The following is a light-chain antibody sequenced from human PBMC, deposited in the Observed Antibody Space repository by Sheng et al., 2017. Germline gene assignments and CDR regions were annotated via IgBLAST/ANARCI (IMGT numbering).Light chain of an antibody. CDR1: SAYSRNV. CDR3: ETWDSSVRGV. V-gene: IGLV4-60*03. Sequence: QPVLTQSSSASGSLGSSVTLTCTLSSAYSRNVIAWHQQQPGKAPRYLMKVEDSGDYNMGSGIPDRFSGSSSGADRYLTISNLQSEDEADYYCETWDSSVRGVFAVGTKADCP. CDR2: VEDSGDY. J-gene: IGLJ3*02.